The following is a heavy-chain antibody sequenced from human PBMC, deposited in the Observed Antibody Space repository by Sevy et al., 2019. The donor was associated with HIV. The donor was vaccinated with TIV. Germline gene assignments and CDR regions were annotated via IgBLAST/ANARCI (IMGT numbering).Heavy chain of an antibody. CDR1: GFTFSDFY. D-gene: IGHD3-22*01. CDR3: ARENTMIEEPGWFDP. Sequence: GVLKPSFSASGFTFSDFYLELIRQAPGKGLEGGSYISRSGRTQNYADSVKGRFTISRDNAKNSLYLQINSLRAEDTAVYYCARENTMIEEPGWFDPWGQGTLVTVSS. CDR2: ISRSGRTQ. J-gene: IGHJ5*02. V-gene: IGHV3-11*01.